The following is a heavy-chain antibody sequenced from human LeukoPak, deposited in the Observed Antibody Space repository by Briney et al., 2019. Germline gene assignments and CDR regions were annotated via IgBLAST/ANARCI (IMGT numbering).Heavy chain of an antibody. CDR2: IYSGGST. Sequence: GGSLRLSCAASGFTVSSNYMSWVRQAPGKGLEWVSVIYSGGSTHYADSVKGRFTISRDNSKNTLYLQMNSLRAEDTAVYYCAIGKNRGYRQQLPPFDYWGQGTLVTVSS. D-gene: IGHD6-13*01. V-gene: IGHV3-66*01. CDR1: GFTVSSNY. J-gene: IGHJ4*02. CDR3: AIGKNRGYRQQLPPFDY.